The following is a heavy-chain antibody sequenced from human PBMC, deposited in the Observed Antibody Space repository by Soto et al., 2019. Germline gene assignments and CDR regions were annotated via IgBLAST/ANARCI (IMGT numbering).Heavy chain of an antibody. CDR2: IYWDDEK. CDR1: GFSLTNSGVG. CDR3: AHTRSITYYGGGGDFDY. D-gene: IGHD3-10*01. J-gene: IGHJ4*02. V-gene: IGHV2-5*02. Sequence: QITLKESGPTLVKPTQTLTLTCSFSGFSLTNSGVGVGWIRQPPGKALEWLAFIYWDDEKHYRPSLQSRLTVTKEPAKDQVVLTMTNMDPVDTATYYCAHTRSITYYGGGGDFDYWGQGTLVIVSS.